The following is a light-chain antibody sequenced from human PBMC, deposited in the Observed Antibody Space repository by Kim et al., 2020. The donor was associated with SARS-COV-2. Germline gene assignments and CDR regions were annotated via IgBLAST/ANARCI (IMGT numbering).Light chain of an antibody. J-gene: IGKJ1*01. CDR3: QQYDVHPET. CDR2: KAS. Sequence: AAGGDRVPSSCRASQNIHIWLAWCQQKPGKAPRVLMYKASTLESGVPSRFSGSGSGTEFTLTINSLQPDDSATYYCQQYDVHPETFGQGTKVDIK. V-gene: IGKV1-5*03. CDR1: QNIHIW.